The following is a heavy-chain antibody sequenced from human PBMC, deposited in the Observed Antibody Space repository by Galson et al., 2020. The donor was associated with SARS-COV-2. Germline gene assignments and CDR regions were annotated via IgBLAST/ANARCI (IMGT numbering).Heavy chain of an antibody. J-gene: IGHJ4*02. Sequence: ASVKVSCKASGYTFISYGISWVRQAPGQGLEWMGWISDYNGNTNYAQRLQGRVTMTTDTSTRTAYIELRSLRSDDTAVYYCARAWDSSTWKTYFDYWGQGTLVTVSS. CDR2: ISDYNGNT. V-gene: IGHV1-18*01. CDR1: GYTFISYG. CDR3: ARAWDSSTWKTYFDY. D-gene: IGHD6-13*01.